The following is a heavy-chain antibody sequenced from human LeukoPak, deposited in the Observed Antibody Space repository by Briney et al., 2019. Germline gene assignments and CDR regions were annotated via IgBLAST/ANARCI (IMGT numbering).Heavy chain of an antibody. J-gene: IGHJ4*02. CDR2: ISYDGSNK. CDR1: GFTFSSYG. Sequence: GGSLRLSCAASGFTFSSYGMHWVRQAPGKGLEWVAVISYDGSNKYYADSVKGRFTISRDNSKNTLYLQMNSLRAEDTAVYYCAKDDTAMVHDYWGQGTLVTVSS. V-gene: IGHV3-30*18. CDR3: AKDDTAMVHDY. D-gene: IGHD5-18*01.